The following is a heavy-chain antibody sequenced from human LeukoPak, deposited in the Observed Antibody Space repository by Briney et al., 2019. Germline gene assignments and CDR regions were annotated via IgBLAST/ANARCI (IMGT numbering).Heavy chain of an antibody. CDR1: GYSISSGYY. CDR2: IYHSGST. J-gene: IGHJ4*02. D-gene: IGHD3-22*01. V-gene: IGHV4-38-2*01. Sequence: SETLSLTCAVSGYSISSGYYWGWIRQPPGKGLEWIGSIYHSGSTYYNPSLKSRVTISVDTSKNQFSLKLSSVTAADTAVYYCARGDYYYDSSGYTYWGQGILVTVSS. CDR3: ARGDYYYDSSGYTY.